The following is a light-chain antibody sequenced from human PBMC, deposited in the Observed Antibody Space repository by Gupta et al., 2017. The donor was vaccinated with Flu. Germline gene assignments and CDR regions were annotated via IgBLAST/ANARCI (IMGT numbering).Light chain of an antibody. CDR3: QAGDSTTGV. V-gene: IGLV3-1*01. CDR2: KDT. J-gene: IGLJ1*01. Sequence: SYALPQPPSVSVSPGQTASITCSGDNLGDKYACWYQQKPGQSPVWVIYKDTKRPSGIPERFSGSNSGNTATLTISGTQAMDESDYYCQAGDSTTGVFGTGTKVTVL. CDR1: NLGDKY.